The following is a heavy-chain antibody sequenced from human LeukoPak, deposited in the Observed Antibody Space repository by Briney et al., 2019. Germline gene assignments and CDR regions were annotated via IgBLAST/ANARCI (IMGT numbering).Heavy chain of an antibody. Sequence: GGSLRLSCAASGFTFSSYSMNWDRQAPGKGLEWVSSISSSSSYIYYADSVKGRFTISRDNAKNSLYLQMNSLRAEDTAVYYCARHAGGYYYYYYGMDVWGQGTTVTVSS. CDR2: ISSSSSYI. V-gene: IGHV3-21*01. CDR1: GFTFSSYS. D-gene: IGHD1-26*01. CDR3: ARHAGGYYYYYYGMDV. J-gene: IGHJ6*02.